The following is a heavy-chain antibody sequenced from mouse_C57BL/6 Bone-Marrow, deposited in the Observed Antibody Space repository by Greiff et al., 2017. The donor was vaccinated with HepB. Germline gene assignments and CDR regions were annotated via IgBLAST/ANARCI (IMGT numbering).Heavy chain of an antibody. V-gene: IGHV1-55*01. D-gene: IGHD1-1*01. CDR1: GYTFTSYW. CDR2: IYPGSGST. Sequence: VQLQQSGAELVKPGASVKMSCKASGYTFTSYWITWVKQRPGQGLEWIGDIYPGSGSTNYNEKFKSKATLTVDTSSSTAYMHLSSLTSEDSAVYYCARSSYGSSPYWYFDVWGTGTTVTVSS. CDR3: ARSSYGSSPYWYFDV. J-gene: IGHJ1*03.